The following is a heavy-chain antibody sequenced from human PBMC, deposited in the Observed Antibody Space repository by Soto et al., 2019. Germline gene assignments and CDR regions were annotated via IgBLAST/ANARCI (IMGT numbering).Heavy chain of an antibody. D-gene: IGHD6-13*01. CDR1: GFTFSSYS. CDR3: ARVGKQQLDFYYYYYMDV. CDR2: ISSSSSYI. Sequence: GGSLRLSCAASGFTFSSYSMNWVRQAPGKGLEWVSSISSSSSYIYYADSVKGRFTISRDNAKNSLYLQMNSLRAEDTAVYYCARVGKQQLDFYYYYYMDVWGKGTTVTVSS. V-gene: IGHV3-21*01. J-gene: IGHJ6*03.